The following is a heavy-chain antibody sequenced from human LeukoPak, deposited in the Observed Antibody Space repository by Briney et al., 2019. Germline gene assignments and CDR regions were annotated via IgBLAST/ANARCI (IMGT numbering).Heavy chain of an antibody. CDR3: ARDLWAQKLPHRYFDY. V-gene: IGHV3-30*03. CDR1: GFTFSSYG. J-gene: IGHJ4*02. CDR2: VSYDETYK. Sequence: PGRSLRLSCAASGFTFSSYGMHWVRQAPGKGLEWVAVVSYDETYKYYGDSVKGRFTISRDNAKNTLYLQMNSLRAEDTAVYYCARDLWAQKLPHRYFDYWGQGTLVTVSS. D-gene: IGHD6-13*01.